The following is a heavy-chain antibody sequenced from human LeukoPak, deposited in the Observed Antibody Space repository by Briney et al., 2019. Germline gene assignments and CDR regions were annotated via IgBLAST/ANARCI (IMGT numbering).Heavy chain of an antibody. D-gene: IGHD5-18*01. CDR2: IIPIFGTA. V-gene: IGHV1-69*13. Sequence: ASVKVSCKASGGTFSSYAISWVRQAPGQGLEWMGGIIPIFGTANYAQKFQGRVTITADESTSTAYMELSSLRSEDTAVYYCARRGANGYSYAQRDYWYFDLWGRGTLVTVSS. CDR3: ARRGANGYSYAQRDYWYFDL. CDR1: GGTFSSYA. J-gene: IGHJ2*01.